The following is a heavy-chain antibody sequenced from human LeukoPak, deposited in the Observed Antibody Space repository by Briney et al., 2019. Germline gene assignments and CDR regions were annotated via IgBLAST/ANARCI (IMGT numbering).Heavy chain of an antibody. V-gene: IGHV3-23*01. J-gene: IGHJ4*02. D-gene: IGHD6-13*01. Sequence: GGSLRLSCAASGFTFSSHGMSWVRQAPGKGLEWSSDISASGDTTYYADSVQGQFTVSRDNSKNTLYLQMSSQRAEDTAVYYCAKDVSPIANWGQGTLVTVSS. CDR1: GFTFSSHG. CDR3: AKDVSPIAN. CDR2: ISASGDTT.